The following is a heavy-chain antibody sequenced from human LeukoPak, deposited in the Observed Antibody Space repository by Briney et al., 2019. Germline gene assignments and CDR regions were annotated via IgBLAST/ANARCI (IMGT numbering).Heavy chain of an antibody. CDR3: ASRYCSGGSCYYWYFDL. Sequence: SETLSLTCTVSGGSISSSSYYWGWIRQPPGKGLEWIGSIYYSGSTYYNPSLKSRVTISVDTSKNQFSLKLSSVTAADTAVYYCASRYCSGGSCYYWYFDLWGRGTLVTVSS. J-gene: IGHJ2*01. CDR2: IYYSGST. V-gene: IGHV4-39*07. CDR1: GGSISSSSYY. D-gene: IGHD2-15*01.